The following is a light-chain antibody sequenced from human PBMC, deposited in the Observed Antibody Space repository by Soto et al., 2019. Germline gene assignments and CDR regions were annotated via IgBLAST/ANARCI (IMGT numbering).Light chain of an antibody. Sequence: EIVLTQSPGTLSLSPGERATLSCRASQSVSSSYLAWYQQKPGQAPRVLIYGTSSRASGIPDRFSGSGSGTDFTLTISRLEPEDFAVYYCEQSSSSPYTFGQGTKLEIK. CDR3: EQSSSSPYT. J-gene: IGKJ2*01. CDR2: GTS. V-gene: IGKV3-20*01. CDR1: QSVSSSY.